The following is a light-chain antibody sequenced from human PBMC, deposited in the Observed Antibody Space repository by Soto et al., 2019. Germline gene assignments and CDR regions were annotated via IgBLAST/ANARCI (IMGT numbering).Light chain of an antibody. V-gene: IGLV2-23*01. CDR3: CSYAGSSTWV. Sequence: QSALTQPASVSGSPGQSITISCTGTSGDVGSSNLVSWYQQHPGKAPKLMIYEGSKRPSGVSDRFSGSKTGNTASLTISGLQAEDEGDYYCCSYAGSSTWVFGGGTKLTVL. CDR1: SGDVGSSNL. CDR2: EGS. J-gene: IGLJ3*02.